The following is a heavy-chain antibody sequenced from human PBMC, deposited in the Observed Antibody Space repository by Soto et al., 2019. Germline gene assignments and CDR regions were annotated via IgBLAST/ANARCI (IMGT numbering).Heavy chain of an antibody. CDR3: ARAPRGSPTLLWFGELLYPNFDY. Sequence: SVQVSCKASGFTFTSSAVRWVRQAHGQRLEWIGWIVVGSGNTNYAQKFQERVTMTRDTSTSTAYMELSSLRSDDTAVYYCARAPRGSPTLLWFGELLYPNFDYWGQGTLVTVSS. J-gene: IGHJ4*02. CDR1: GFTFTSSA. V-gene: IGHV1-58*01. CDR2: IVVGSGNT. D-gene: IGHD3-10*01.